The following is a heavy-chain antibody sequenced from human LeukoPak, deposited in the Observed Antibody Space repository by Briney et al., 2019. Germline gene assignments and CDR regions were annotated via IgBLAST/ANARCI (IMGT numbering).Heavy chain of an antibody. CDR1: GFTFSSYA. J-gene: IGHJ1*01. D-gene: IGHD5-12*01. CDR3: AKLDSAPFNGYSRN. CDR2: ISSSGGST. Sequence: GGSLRLPCGVSGFTFSSYALSWVRRAPGKGLDWVSGISSSGGSTYYADSVKGRFTISRDNSKNTLYLQINGLRAEDTAVYYWAKLDSAPFNGYSRNWGQGTLVTVSS. V-gene: IGHV3-23*01.